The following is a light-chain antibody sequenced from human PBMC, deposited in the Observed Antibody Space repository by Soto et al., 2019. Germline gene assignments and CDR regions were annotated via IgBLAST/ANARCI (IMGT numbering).Light chain of an antibody. Sequence: ETVMTQSPATLSVSPGERATLSCRASESVNSNLAWYQQKPGQAPRLLVYAASTRAPGVPARFSGTGSGTDFRLTINSLQSEDFAIYYCQQYSEWPPITFGQGTRLEIK. CDR3: QQYSEWPPIT. CDR2: AAS. J-gene: IGKJ5*01. CDR1: ESVNSN. V-gene: IGKV3D-15*01.